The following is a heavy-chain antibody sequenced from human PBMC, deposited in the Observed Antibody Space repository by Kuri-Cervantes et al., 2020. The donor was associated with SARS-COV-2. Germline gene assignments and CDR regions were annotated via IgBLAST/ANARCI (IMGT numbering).Heavy chain of an antibody. J-gene: IGHJ6*02. V-gene: IGHV3-48*01. Sequence: GESLKISCAASGFTFSSYSMNWVRQAPGTGLEWVSYISSSSSTIYYADSVKGRFTISRDNAKNSLYLQMNSLRAEDTAVYYCARGFPTVTTWLGYYYYGMDVWGQETTVTVSS. CDR1: GFTFSSYS. CDR2: ISSSSSTI. CDR3: ARGFPTVTTWLGYYYYGMDV. D-gene: IGHD4-17*01.